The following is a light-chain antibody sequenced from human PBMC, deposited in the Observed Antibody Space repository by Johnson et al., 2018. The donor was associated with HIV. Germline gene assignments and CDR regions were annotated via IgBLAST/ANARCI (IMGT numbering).Light chain of an antibody. J-gene: IGLJ1*01. V-gene: IGLV1-44*01. CDR1: SSNIGSNT. Sequence: QSVLTQPPSASGPPGQRVTISCSGSSSNIGSNTVNWYQHLPGTAPKLLIYRNSQRWLGEKEGGEGGKKGKEERRERRGEEEEDEADYYCAAWDDSLNGSVFGTGTKVTVL. CDR2: RNS. CDR3: AAWDDSLNGSV.